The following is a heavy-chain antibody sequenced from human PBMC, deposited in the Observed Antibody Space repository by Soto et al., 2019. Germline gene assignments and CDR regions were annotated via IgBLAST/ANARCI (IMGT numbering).Heavy chain of an antibody. Sequence: GSLRLSCAAAGLSLSDYYMSWIRHAPGKGLEWVSYISSSGSTIYYADSVKGRFTISRDNAKKSLYLQVNSLRAEDTAVYYCASRRMKTYYYDSSGPSQHLWGQGTLVTAPQ. D-gene: IGHD3-22*01. V-gene: IGHV3-11*01. J-gene: IGHJ4*02. CDR3: ASRRMKTYYYDSSGPSQHL. CDR2: ISSSGSTI. CDR1: GLSLSDYY.